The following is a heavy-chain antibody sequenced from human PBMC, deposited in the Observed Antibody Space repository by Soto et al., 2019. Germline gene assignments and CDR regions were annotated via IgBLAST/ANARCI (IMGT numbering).Heavy chain of an antibody. Sequence: SVKVSCKASGGTFSSYAISWVRQAPGQGLEWMGGIIPIFGTANYAQKFQGRVTITADESTSTAYMELSSLRSEDTAVYYCARSRGSDSSALYYYGMDVWGQGTTVTVSS. D-gene: IGHD6-13*01. CDR2: IIPIFGTA. J-gene: IGHJ6*02. CDR3: ARSRGSDSSALYYYGMDV. V-gene: IGHV1-69*13. CDR1: GGTFSSYA.